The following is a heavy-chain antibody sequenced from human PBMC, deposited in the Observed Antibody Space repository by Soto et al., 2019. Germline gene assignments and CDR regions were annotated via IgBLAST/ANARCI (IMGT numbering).Heavy chain of an antibody. D-gene: IGHD2-2*01. Sequence: QVQLVQSGAEVKKPGSSVKVSCKASGGTFGSYAISWVRQAPGQGLEWMGGIIPIFGTANYAQKVQGRVTITADEATSTAYIELSSLRSEDTAVYYCARHVPAAGYYYGMDVWGQGTTVTVSS. V-gene: IGHV1-69*12. CDR3: ARHVPAAGYYYGMDV. J-gene: IGHJ6*02. CDR2: IIPIFGTA. CDR1: GGTFGSYA.